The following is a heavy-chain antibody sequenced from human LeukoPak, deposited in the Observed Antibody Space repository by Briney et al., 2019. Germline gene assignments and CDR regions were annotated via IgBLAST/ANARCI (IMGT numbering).Heavy chain of an antibody. Sequence: PGRSLRLSCAASGFTFSSYGMHWVRQAPGKGLEWVAVISYDGSNKYYADSVKGRFTISRDNSKSTLYLQMSSLRPDDRAVYSCARDVHYTSSKPGWPFDIWGQGTVVTVSS. CDR2: ISYDGSNK. CDR1: GFTFSSYG. V-gene: IGHV3-30*03. CDR3: ARDVHYTSSKPGWPFDI. J-gene: IGHJ3*02. D-gene: IGHD6-6*01.